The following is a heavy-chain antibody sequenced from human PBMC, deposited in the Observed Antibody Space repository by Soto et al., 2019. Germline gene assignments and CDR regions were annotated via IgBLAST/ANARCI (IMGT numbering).Heavy chain of an antibody. CDR3: ARPGCSGCSCFSVYYYYGMDV. Sequence: QVQLVESGGGLVKPGGSLRLSCAASGFTFSDYYMSWIRQAPGKGLEWVSYISSSGSNIYYADSVKGRFTISRDNAKNSLYLKMNSMRAEDAAVYYCARPGCSGCSCFSVYYYYGMDVWGQGTTVTVSS. V-gene: IGHV3-11*01. CDR1: GFTFSDYY. D-gene: IGHD2-15*01. CDR2: ISSSGSNI. J-gene: IGHJ6*02.